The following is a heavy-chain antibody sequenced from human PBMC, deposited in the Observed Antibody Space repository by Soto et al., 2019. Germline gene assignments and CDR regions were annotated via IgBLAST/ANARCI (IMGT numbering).Heavy chain of an antibody. CDR2: IIPILGIA. V-gene: IGHV1-69*02. D-gene: IGHD2-15*01. CDR1: GGTFSSYT. CDR3: ARVARYCSGGSCYSSGWFDP. Sequence: QVQLVQSGAEVKKPGSSVKVSCKASGGTFSSYTISWVRQAPGQGLEWMGRIIPILGIANYAQKFQGRVTITADKSTSTAYMELSSRRSQYTAVYYCARVARYCSGGSCYSSGWFDPWGEGTLVTVSS. J-gene: IGHJ5*02.